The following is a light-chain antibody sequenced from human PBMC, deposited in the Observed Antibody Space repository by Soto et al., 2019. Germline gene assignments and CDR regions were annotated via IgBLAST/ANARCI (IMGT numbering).Light chain of an antibody. J-gene: IGKJ4*01. Sequence: DIQMTQSPSSLSGSVGDRVTMTVLASQSISSWLAWYQQKPGKAPNLLIYKASTLESGVPSRFSGSGSGTEFTLTISSLQPDDFATYYCQQYNSVSLLTFGGGTKVDIK. V-gene: IGKV1-5*03. CDR3: QQYNSVSLLT. CDR1: QSISSW. CDR2: KAS.